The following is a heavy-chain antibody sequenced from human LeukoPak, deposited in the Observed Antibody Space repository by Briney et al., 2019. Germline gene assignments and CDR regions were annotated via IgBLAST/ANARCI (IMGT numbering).Heavy chain of an antibody. D-gene: IGHD2/OR15-2a*01. J-gene: IGHJ1*01. CDR3: ARDSSAFYGSEYFQH. CDR2: ISAYNGNT. V-gene: IGHV1-18*01. Sequence: GASVKVSCKASGYTFTSYGISWVRQAPGQGLEWMGWISAYNGNTNYAQKLQGRVTMTTDASSGTAYMELTNLTPDDTAVYFCARDSSAFYGSEYFQHWGQGTLVTVSS. CDR1: GYTFTSYG.